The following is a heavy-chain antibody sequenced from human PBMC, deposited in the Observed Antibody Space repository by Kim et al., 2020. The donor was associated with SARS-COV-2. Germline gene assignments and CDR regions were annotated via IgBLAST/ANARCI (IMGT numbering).Heavy chain of an antibody. D-gene: IGHD2-8*01. CDR3: PSIPLLIAMDV. CDR1: GESFSGDF. V-gene: IGHV4-34*01. Sequence: SETLSLTCAVYGESFSGDFWTWIRQPPGKGLEYIGEINHRGSTNYNPSLKSRVTRLVDTSKNQLSLKLTSVIAADTAVYSSPSIPLLIAMDVWGQGTTVTVSS. J-gene: IGHJ6*02. CDR2: INHRGST.